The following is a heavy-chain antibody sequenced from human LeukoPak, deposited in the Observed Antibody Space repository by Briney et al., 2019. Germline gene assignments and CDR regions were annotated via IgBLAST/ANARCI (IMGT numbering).Heavy chain of an antibody. CDR1: GYTFTSYG. Sequence: GESLKISCKGSGYTFTSYGISWVRQAPGQGLEWMGWISAYNGNTNYAQKLQGRVTMTTDTSTSTAYMELRSLRSDDTAVYYCARHIVGAHFDYWGQGTLVTVSS. J-gene: IGHJ4*02. D-gene: IGHD1-26*01. CDR3: ARHIVGAHFDY. CDR2: ISAYNGNT. V-gene: IGHV1-18*01.